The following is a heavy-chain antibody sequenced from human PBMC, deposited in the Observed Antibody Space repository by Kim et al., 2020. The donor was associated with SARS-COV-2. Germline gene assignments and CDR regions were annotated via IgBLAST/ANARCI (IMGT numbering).Heavy chain of an antibody. J-gene: IGHJ6*02. D-gene: IGHD1-26*01. V-gene: IGHV3-30*07. CDR3: ARDRYSGSSTGMDV. Sequence: AGSEKGRFPISRNNSKNTVYLQMNSLRAEDTAVYYCARDRYSGSSTGMDVWGQGTTVTVSS.